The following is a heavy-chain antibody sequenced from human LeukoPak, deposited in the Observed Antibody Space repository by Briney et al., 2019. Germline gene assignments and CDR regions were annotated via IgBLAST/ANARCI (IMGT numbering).Heavy chain of an antibody. CDR3: AMNWNCDY. Sequence: PGGSLRLSCAASGFTFSNYWMIWVRQAPGKGLEWVGNIKQDGSEKRYADSVRGRFSISRDNSDNTLYLQMSSLRPEDTAVYYCAMNWNCDYWGHGTLVTVSS. CDR1: GFTFSNYW. D-gene: IGHD1-1*01. CDR2: IKQDGSEK. J-gene: IGHJ4*01. V-gene: IGHV3-7*02.